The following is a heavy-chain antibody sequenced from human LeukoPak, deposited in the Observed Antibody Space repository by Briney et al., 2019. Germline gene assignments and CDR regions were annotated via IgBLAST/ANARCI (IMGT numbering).Heavy chain of an antibody. CDR3: AKGARYYGSGPGLQNLYYFDY. CDR2: ISGSGGST. D-gene: IGHD3-10*01. Sequence: GGSLRLSCAASGFTFSGCAMSWVRQAPGKGLEWVSAISGSGGSTYYADSVKGRFTISRDNSKNTLYLQMNSLRAEDTAVYYCAKGARYYGSGPGLQNLYYFDYWGQGALVTVSS. CDR1: GFTFSGCA. J-gene: IGHJ4*02. V-gene: IGHV3-23*01.